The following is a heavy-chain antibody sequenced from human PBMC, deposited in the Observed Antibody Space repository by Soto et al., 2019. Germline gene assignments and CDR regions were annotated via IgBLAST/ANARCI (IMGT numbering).Heavy chain of an antibody. V-gene: IGHV3-21*01. Sequence: EVQLVESGGGLVKPGGSLRLSCAASGFTFSSYSMNWVRQAPGKGLEWVSSISSSSSYIYYADSVKGRFTISRDNAKNSLYLKRNSLRAEDTAVYYCARVGGQLVPGFDYWGQGTLVTVSS. CDR2: ISSSSSYI. CDR3: ARVGGQLVPGFDY. J-gene: IGHJ4*02. CDR1: GFTFSSYS. D-gene: IGHD6-6*01.